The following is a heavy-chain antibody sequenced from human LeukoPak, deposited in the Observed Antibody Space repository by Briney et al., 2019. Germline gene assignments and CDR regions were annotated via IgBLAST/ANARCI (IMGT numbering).Heavy chain of an antibody. CDR3: ASCGRYCSSTSCLDY. Sequence: GGSLRLSCAASGFTFSSYWMHWVRQAPGKGLVWVSRINSDGSSTSYADSVKGRFTISRDNAKNTLYLQMNSLRAEDTAVYYCASCGRYCSSTSCLDYWGQGTLATVSS. D-gene: IGHD2-2*01. J-gene: IGHJ4*02. CDR1: GFTFSSYW. CDR2: INSDGSST. V-gene: IGHV3-74*01.